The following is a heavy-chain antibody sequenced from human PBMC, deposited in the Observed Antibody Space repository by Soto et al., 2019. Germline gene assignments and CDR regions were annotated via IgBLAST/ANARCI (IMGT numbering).Heavy chain of an antibody. J-gene: IGHJ6*03. CDR1: GYTFTSYA. V-gene: IGHV1-3*01. CDR2: INAGNGNT. CDR3: ARVAAADNYYYYYMDV. Sequence: ASVKVSCKASGYTFTSYAMHWVRQAPGQRLEWMGWINAGNGNTKYSQKFQGRVTITRDTSASTAYMELRSLRSDDTAVYYCARVAAADNYYYYYMDVWGKGTTVTVSS. D-gene: IGHD6-13*01.